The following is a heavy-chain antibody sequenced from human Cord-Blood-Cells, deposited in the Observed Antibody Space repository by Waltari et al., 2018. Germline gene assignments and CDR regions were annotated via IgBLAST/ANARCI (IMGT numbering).Heavy chain of an antibody. J-gene: IGHJ3*02. CDR1: GYTFTSYG. CDR3: ARDMSTRNYDFWSGYYTGVGPYAFDI. D-gene: IGHD3-3*01. Sequence: QVQLVQSGAEVKKPGASVKVSCKASGYTFTSYGISWVRQAPGQGLEWMGWISAYNGNTNYAQKLQGRVTMTTDTSTSTAYMELRSLRSDDTAVYYCARDMSTRNYDFWSGYYTGVGPYAFDIWGQGTMVTVSS. CDR2: ISAYNGNT. V-gene: IGHV1-18*04.